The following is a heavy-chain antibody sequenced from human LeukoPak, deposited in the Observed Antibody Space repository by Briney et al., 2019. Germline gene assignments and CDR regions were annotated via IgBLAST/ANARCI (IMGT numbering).Heavy chain of an antibody. CDR1: GFTFSSYW. D-gene: IGHD3-22*01. V-gene: IGHV3-7*01. CDR3: ARVFTMIGDLENDAFDI. J-gene: IGHJ3*02. Sequence: PGGSLRLSCAASGFTFSSYWMSWVRQAPGKGLEWVANIKQDGSEKYYVDSVKGRLTISRDNAKNSLYLQMNSLRAEDTAVYYCARVFTMIGDLENDAFDIWGQGTMVTVSS. CDR2: IKQDGSEK.